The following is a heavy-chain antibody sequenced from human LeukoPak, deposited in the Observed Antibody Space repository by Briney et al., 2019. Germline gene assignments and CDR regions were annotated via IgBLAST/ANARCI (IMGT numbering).Heavy chain of an antibody. V-gene: IGHV3-11*04. Sequence: GGSLRLSCEASGFTFSDYYMTWIRQAPGKGLEWVSYISSSSSTIFYADSVKGRFTISRDNAKNSLYLHMSSLTAEDTAVYYCARGDDDYWRGYFSDPWGQGTPVTVSS. CDR1: GFTFSDYY. J-gene: IGHJ5*02. CDR3: ARGDDDYWRGYFSDP. D-gene: IGHD3-3*01. CDR2: ISSSSSTI.